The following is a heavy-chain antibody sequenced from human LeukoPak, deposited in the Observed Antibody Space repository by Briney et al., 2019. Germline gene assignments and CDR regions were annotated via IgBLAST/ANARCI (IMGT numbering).Heavy chain of an antibody. V-gene: IGHV4-39*01. CDR3: ARHSSGSFDC. CDR1: GGSINSGGYY. CDR2: IYYSGST. Sequence: SETLCLTCTVSGGSINSGGYYWGWIRQPPGKGLEWIGSIYYSGSTYYNPSLKSRVTISVDTSKSQFSLKLSSVTAAVTALYYCARHSSGSFDCWGQGTLVTVSS. J-gene: IGHJ4*02. D-gene: IGHD6-19*01.